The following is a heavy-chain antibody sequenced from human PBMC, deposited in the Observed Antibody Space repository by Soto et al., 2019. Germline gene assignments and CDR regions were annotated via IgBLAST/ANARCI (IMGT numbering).Heavy chain of an antibody. Sequence: GASVKVSCKASGGTFSSYAISWVQQAPGQGLEWMGGIIPIFGTANYAQKFQGRVTITADESTSTAYMELSSLRSEDTAVYYCARDEGIALEHRGYYYYGMDVWGQGTTVTVSS. V-gene: IGHV1-69*13. CDR3: ARDEGIALEHRGYYYYGMDV. CDR2: IIPIFGTA. J-gene: IGHJ6*02. CDR1: GGTFSSYA. D-gene: IGHD6-13*01.